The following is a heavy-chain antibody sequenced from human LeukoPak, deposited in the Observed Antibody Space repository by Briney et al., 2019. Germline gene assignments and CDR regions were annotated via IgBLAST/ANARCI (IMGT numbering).Heavy chain of an antibody. J-gene: IGHJ4*02. CDR2: INPDGGRT. D-gene: IGHD4-23*01. CDR3: ARDLRGKSDY. V-gene: IGHV3-74*01. CDR1: GFTVSSNY. Sequence: GGSLRLSCAASGFTVSSNYMSWVRQAPGKGLVWVSRINPDGGRTDYADSVKGRFTISRDNAKNTLYLQMNSLRAEDTAVYFCARDLRGKSDYWGQGTLVTVSS.